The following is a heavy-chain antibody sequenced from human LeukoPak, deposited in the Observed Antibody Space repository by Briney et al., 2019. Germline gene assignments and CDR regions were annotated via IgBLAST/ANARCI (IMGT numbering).Heavy chain of an antibody. CDR3: ARDISVGVTVPREYYFDY. J-gene: IGHJ4*02. CDR2: IIPIFGIA. V-gene: IGHV1-69*04. D-gene: IGHD3-16*02. CDR1: GGTFSSYA. Sequence: SVKVSCKASGGTFSSYAISWVRQAPGQGLEWMGRIIPIFGIANYAQKFQGRVTITADKSTSTAYMELSSLRSEDTAVYYCARDISVGVTVPREYYFDYWGQGTLVTVSS.